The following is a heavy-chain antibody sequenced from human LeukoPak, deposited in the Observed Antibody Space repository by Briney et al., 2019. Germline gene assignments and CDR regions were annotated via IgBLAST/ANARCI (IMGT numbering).Heavy chain of an antibody. CDR1: GFTFSSYS. V-gene: IGHV3-21*01. J-gene: IGHJ4*02. Sequence: GGSLRLSCAASGFTFSSYSMNWVRQAPGKGLEWVSSISSSSSYIYYADSVKGRFTIPRDNAKNSLYLQMNSLRAEDTVVYYCARVSGPGSDFDYWGQGTLVTVSS. CDR2: ISSSSSYI. D-gene: IGHD3-10*01. CDR3: ARVSGPGSDFDY.